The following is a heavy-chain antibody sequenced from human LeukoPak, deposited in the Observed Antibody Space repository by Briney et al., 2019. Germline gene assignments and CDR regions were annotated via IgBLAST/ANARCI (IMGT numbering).Heavy chain of an antibody. Sequence: GGSLRLSCAASGFTFSSYAMHWVRQAPGKGLEWVAVISYDGSNKYYADSVKGRFTISRDNSKNTLYLQMNSLRAEDTAVYYCAKDKSDSGYDPSASDYWGQGTLVTVSS. J-gene: IGHJ4*02. CDR1: GFTFSSYA. CDR2: ISYDGSNK. D-gene: IGHD5-12*01. V-gene: IGHV3-30-3*01. CDR3: AKDKSDSGYDPSASDY.